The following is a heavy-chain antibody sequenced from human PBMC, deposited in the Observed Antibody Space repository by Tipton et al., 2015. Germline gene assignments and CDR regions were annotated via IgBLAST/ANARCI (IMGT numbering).Heavy chain of an antibody. V-gene: IGHV3-30*18. CDR3: AKVLGQWGLYYGMDV. CDR1: GFTFSSYG. CDR2: ISYDGGDE. J-gene: IGHJ6*02. D-gene: IGHD3-16*01. Sequence: SLRLSCAASGFTFSSYGMHWVRQAPGMGLEWVAVISYDGGDEYYADSVKGRFTISRDNSKNTVSLQMNSLRAEDTAVYYCAKVLGQWGLYYGMDVWGQGTTVTVSS.